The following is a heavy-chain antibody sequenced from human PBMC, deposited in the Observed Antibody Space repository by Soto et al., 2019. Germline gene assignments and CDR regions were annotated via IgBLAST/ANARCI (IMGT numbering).Heavy chain of an antibody. J-gene: IGHJ4*02. CDR3: VKDRAIDH. Sequence: EVQLVESGGGLVQPGGSLRLSCSVSGFTVTSQAMHWVRQAPGKGLLYVSSISSKGDSTYYADSVKGRFTISRDNSKNTLFLQMSSLRVEDTALYYCVKDRAIDHWGQGTLVTVSS. V-gene: IGHV3-64D*08. D-gene: IGHD5-12*01. CDR2: ISSKGDST. CDR1: GFTVTSQA.